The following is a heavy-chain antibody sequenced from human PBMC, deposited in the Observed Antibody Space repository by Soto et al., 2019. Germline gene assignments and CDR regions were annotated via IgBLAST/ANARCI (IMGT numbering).Heavy chain of an antibody. D-gene: IGHD3-9*01. CDR1: GFALTSSA. Sequence: SLKLSCEVSGFALTSSAVKWVRQAREQRLEWIGWIVVGSGNTNYAQKFQERVTITRDMSTSTAYMELSSLRSEDTAVYYCAADPLYYVLAGDPLYYFDYWGQGTLVTVSS. CDR2: IVVGSGNT. J-gene: IGHJ4*02. V-gene: IGHV1-58*01. CDR3: AADPLYYVLAGDPLYYFDY.